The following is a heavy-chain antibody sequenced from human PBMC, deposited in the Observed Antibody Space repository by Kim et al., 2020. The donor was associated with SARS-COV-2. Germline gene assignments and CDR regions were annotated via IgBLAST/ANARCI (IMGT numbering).Heavy chain of an antibody. CDR2: IYTGATT. V-gene: IGHV3-53*01. Sequence: GGSLRLSCAPSGFIVSNTYLSWVRQAPGKGLEWVSVIYTGATTYYADSVKGRFTISRDNSRNTVYLQMNSLRADDKAVYYCARMGPVTANYYYGMDVWG. J-gene: IGHJ6*02. D-gene: IGHD2-21*02. CDR1: GFIVSNTY. CDR3: ARMGPVTANYYYGMDV.